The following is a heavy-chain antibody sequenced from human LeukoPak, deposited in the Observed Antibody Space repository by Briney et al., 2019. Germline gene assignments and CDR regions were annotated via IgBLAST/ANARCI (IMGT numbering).Heavy chain of an antibody. CDR1: GFTFSRYS. CDR3: ARAKRYSYVDY. V-gene: IGHV3-21*04. D-gene: IGHD5-18*01. Sequence: GGSLRLSCVGSGFTFSRYSMNWVRQAPGKGPEWVSSIRSDASSIYYADSVKGRFTISRDNAKNSLYLQMSSLRAEDTAVYYCARAKRYSYVDYWGQGTLVTVSS. J-gene: IGHJ4*02. CDR2: IRSDASSI.